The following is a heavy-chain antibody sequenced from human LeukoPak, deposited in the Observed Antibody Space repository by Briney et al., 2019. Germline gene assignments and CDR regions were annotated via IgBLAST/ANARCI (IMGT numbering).Heavy chain of an antibody. CDR2: IYYSGST. V-gene: IGHV4-59*01. J-gene: IGHJ4*02. CDR3: ARDQSGSYYSYFDY. CDR1: GGSISSYY. D-gene: IGHD1-26*01. Sequence: SGTLSLTCTVSGGSISSYYWSWIRQPPGKGLEWIGYIYYSGSTNYNPSLKSRVTISVDTSKNQFSLKLSSVTAADTAVYYCARDQSGSYYSYFDYWGQGTLVAVSS.